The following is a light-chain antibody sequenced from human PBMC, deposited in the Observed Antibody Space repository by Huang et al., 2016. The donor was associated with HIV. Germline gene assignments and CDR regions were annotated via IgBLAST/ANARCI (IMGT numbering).Light chain of an antibody. Sequence: DIVMTQSPDSLAVSLGERDTISCMSSQSVLSGNNKNYLAWFQQKSGQPPKLLIYWASARDSGVPDRCSGSGSRTDFTLTINSLQPEDVAVYYCQQYFNPPVTFGPGTKVHVK. CDR1: QSVLSGNNKNY. J-gene: IGKJ3*01. CDR2: WAS. V-gene: IGKV4-1*01. CDR3: QQYFNPPVT.